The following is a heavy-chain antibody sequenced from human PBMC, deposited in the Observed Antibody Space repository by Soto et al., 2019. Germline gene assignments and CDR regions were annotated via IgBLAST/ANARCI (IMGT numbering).Heavy chain of an antibody. D-gene: IGHD1-26*01. J-gene: IGHJ6*02. CDR1: GGSFSDDY. CDR3: AREAIVAGATTGMDV. Sequence: PSETLSLTCDIYGGSFSDDYWSWIRQPPGKGLEWIGKVSHAGGTSYNPSLRSRVTVSADTSRNQFSLRSDDTAVYYCAREAIVAGATTGMDVWGQGTTVTAP. CDR2: VSHAGGT. V-gene: IGHV4-34*01.